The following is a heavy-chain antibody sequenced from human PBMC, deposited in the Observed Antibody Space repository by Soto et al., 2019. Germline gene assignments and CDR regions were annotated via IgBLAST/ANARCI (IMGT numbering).Heavy chain of an antibody. V-gene: IGHV4-30-2*01. CDR2: IYHSGST. CDR1: GGSMSSGGYF. Sequence: PSETLSLTCAVSGGSMSSGGYFWSWIRQPPGKGLEWIGYIYHSGSTYYNPSLKSRVTISVDRSKPQFPLKLSSVPAADTAVYYSARGLGPWGQGTLVPVSS. D-gene: IGHD3-10*01. J-gene: IGHJ5*02. CDR3: ARGLGP.